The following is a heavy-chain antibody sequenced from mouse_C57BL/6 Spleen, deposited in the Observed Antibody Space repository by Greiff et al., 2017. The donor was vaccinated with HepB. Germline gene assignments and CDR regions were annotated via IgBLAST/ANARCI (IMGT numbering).Heavy chain of an antibody. CDR2: IRSKSNNYAT. D-gene: IGHD2-5*01. CDR3: VKDSNWYFDV. Sequence: EVKLMESGGGLVQPKGSLKLSCAASGFSFNTYAMNWVRQAPGKGLEWVARIRSKSNNYATYYADSVKDRLTISRDDSESMLYLQMNNLKTEDTAMYYCVKDSNWYFDVWGTGTTVTVSS. V-gene: IGHV10-1*01. J-gene: IGHJ1*03. CDR1: GFSFNTYA.